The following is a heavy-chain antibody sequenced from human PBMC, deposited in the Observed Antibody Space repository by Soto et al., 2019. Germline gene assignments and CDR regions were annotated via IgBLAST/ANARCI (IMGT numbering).Heavy chain of an antibody. CDR2: ISYDGSNK. D-gene: IGHD3-10*01. CDR1: GFTFSSYG. V-gene: IGHV3-30*03. Sequence: QVQLVESGGGVVQPGRSLRLSCAASGFTFSSYGMHWVRQAPGKGLEWVAVISYDGSNKYYADSVKGRFTISRDNSKNTLYLQMNSLRAEDTAVYYCVMVRGVIIAYYFDYWGQGTLVTVSS. J-gene: IGHJ4*01. CDR3: VMVRGVIIAYYFDY.